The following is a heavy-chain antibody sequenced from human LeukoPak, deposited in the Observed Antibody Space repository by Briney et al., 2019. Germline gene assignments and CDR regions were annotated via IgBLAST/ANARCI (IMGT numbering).Heavy chain of an antibody. Sequence: ASVKVSCKASGYTFTGYYMHWVRQAPGQGLEWMGWINPNSGGTNYAQKFQGRVTMTRDTSISTAYMDLRSLRSDDTAVYYCARDKIGYSYGDFDHWGQGTLVTVSS. CDR3: ARDKIGYSYGDFDH. J-gene: IGHJ4*02. V-gene: IGHV1-2*02. D-gene: IGHD5-18*01. CDR2: INPNSGGT. CDR1: GYTFTGYY.